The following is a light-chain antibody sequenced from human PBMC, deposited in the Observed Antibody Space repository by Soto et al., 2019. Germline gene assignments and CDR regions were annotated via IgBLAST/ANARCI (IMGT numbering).Light chain of an antibody. J-gene: IGKJ2*01. CDR3: QQYSNWPPST. CDR2: DAS. V-gene: IGKV3-11*01. CDR1: QRVSSY. Sequence: EMVLTQSPATLSLSPGERATLSCRASQRVSSYLAWYQQKPGQAPRLLIYDASNRATGIPARFSGSGSGTDFTLTISSLEPEDFAVYYCQQYSNWPPSTFGQGTKLEIK.